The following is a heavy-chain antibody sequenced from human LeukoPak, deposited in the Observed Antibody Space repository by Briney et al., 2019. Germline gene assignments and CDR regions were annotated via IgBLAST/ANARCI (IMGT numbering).Heavy chain of an antibody. V-gene: IGHV3-21*01. CDR3: ARGIAAAGTV. D-gene: IGHD6-13*01. CDR2: ISSSSSYI. J-gene: IGHJ4*02. CDR1: GFTFSSSA. Sequence: GGSLRLSCAASGFTFSSSAMSWVRQAPGKGLEWVSSISSSSSYIYYADSVKGRFTISRDNAKNSLYLQMNSLRAEDTAVYYCARGIAAAGTVWGQGTLVTVSS.